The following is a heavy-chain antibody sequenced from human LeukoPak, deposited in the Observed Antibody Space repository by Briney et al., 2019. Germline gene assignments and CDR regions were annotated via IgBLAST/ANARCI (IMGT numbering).Heavy chain of an antibody. CDR2: INPSGGST. V-gene: IGHV1-46*01. D-gene: IGHD2-8*01. J-gene: IGHJ6*02. CDR1: GYTFTSYY. Sequence: ASVKVSCKASGYTFTSYYMHWVRQAPGQGLEWMGIINPSGGSTSYAQKFQGRVTMTRDTSTSTVYMELSSLRSEDTAVYYCARGSPPEDIVLMAEGNYYYYYYGMDVWGQGTTVTVSS. CDR3: ARGSPPEDIVLMAEGNYYYYYYGMDV.